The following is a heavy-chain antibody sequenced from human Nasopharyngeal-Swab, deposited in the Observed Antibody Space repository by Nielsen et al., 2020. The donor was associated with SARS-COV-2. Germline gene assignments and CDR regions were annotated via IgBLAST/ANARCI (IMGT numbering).Heavy chain of an antibody. Sequence: GESLKISCKGSGYSFNSYWISWVRQMPGKGLEWMGRIDPSDSYTNYSPSFQGHVTISADKSISTAYLQWSSLKASDTAMYYCARWVVDCSSTSCHYYFDYWGQGTPVTVSS. CDR3: ARWVVDCSSTSCHYYFDY. J-gene: IGHJ4*02. V-gene: IGHV5-10-1*01. CDR2: IDPSDSYT. CDR1: GYSFNSYW. D-gene: IGHD2-2*01.